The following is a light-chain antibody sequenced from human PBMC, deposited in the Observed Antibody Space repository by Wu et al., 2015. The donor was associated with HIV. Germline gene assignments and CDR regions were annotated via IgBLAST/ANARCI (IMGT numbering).Light chain of an antibody. J-gene: IGKJ2*01. V-gene: IGKV3-15*01. CDR2: AAS. CDR1: QSISYN. Sequence: EIVLTQSPGTLSLSPGERVTLSCRASQSISYNLVWYQRKPGQAPRLLISAASTRATGIPARFSGSGSGTEFTLTINGVQSEDFAIYYCQQYHDWPSYTFGQGTKLEIK. CDR3: QQYHDWPSYT.